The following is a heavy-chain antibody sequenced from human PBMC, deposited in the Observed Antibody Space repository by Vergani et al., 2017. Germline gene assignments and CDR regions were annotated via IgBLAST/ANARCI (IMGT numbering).Heavy chain of an antibody. D-gene: IGHD2-15*01. CDR2: IHTSGST. Sequence: QVQLQESGPGLVKPSQTLSLTCTVSGGSINSHNYYWSWIRQPAGKGLEWIGRIHTSGSTNYNPSLKSRVTMSEDPSKNQFSLNLTSVTAADTAVYFCARGSCLGGSCYKPLFDYGVQGILVTVSS. V-gene: IGHV4-61*02. CDR3: ARGSCLGGSCYKPLFDY. CDR1: GGSINSHNYY. J-gene: IGHJ4*02.